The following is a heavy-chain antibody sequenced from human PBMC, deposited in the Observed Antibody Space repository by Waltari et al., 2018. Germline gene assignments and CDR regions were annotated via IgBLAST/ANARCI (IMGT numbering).Heavy chain of an antibody. D-gene: IGHD3-3*01. J-gene: IGHJ6*03. CDR2: IIPIFGTA. Sequence: QVQLVQSGAEVKKPGSSVKVSCKASGGTFSSYAITWVRQAPGQGLEWMGGIIPIFGTANYAQKFQGRVTITADESTSTAYMELSSLRSEDTAVYYCARDRRGITIFGVVPYYYYMDVWGKGTTVTISS. CDR1: GGTFSSYA. CDR3: ARDRRGITIFGVVPYYYYMDV. V-gene: IGHV1-69*12.